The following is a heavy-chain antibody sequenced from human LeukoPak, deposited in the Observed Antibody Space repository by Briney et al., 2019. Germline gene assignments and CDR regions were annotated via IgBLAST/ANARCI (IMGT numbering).Heavy chain of an antibody. CDR3: AKAGGSSWYYFDY. Sequence: TGGSLRLSCAASGFTFSSYAMSWVRQAPGKGLEWVSAISGSGGSTYYADSVKGRFTISRDNSKNTLYLQMNSLRAEDTAVYYCAKAGGSSWYYFDYWGQGTLVTVSS. CDR1: GFTFSSYA. J-gene: IGHJ4*02. CDR2: ISGSGGST. D-gene: IGHD6-13*01. V-gene: IGHV3-23*01.